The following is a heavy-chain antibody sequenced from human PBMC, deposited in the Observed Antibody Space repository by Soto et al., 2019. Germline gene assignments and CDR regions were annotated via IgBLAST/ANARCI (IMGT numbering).Heavy chain of an antibody. CDR1: GGSITRNNHY. V-gene: IGHV4-39*01. D-gene: IGHD6-19*01. Sequence: QLQLQESGPGLVKPSETLSLTYIVSGGSITRNNHYWGWIRQSPRKALEWIGSILYSGSTNYNPSLKSRVTLSVETSKNQLSLEMSSVTAADTALYYCARLGSSGCYQGSYFDYWGQGTLVTVSS. CDR3: ARLGSSGCYQGSYFDY. J-gene: IGHJ4*02. CDR2: ILYSGST.